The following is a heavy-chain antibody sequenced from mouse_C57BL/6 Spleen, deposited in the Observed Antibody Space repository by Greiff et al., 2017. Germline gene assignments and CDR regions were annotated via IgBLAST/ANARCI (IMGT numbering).Heavy chain of an antibody. CDR1: GYTFTSYW. V-gene: IGHV1-50*01. J-gene: IGHJ2*01. Sequence: VQLQQSGAELVKPGASVKLSCKASGYTFTSYWMQWVKQRPGQGLEWIGEIDPSDSYTNYNQKFKGKATLTVDTSSSTAYMQLSSLTSEDSAVYYCAKGSSGYGDYWGQGTTLTVSS. D-gene: IGHD3-2*02. CDR3: AKGSSGYGDY. CDR2: IDPSDSYT.